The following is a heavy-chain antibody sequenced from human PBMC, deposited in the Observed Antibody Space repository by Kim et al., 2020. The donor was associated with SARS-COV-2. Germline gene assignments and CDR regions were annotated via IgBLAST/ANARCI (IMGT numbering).Heavy chain of an antibody. Sequence: SETLSLTCTVSGGSISSCDYYWSWIRQPPGKCLECIGYIYYSGSTYYNPSLKSRVTISVDTSKNQFSMKLISVTAADPAVYYCARVPVIVGVGLGAFDIWGQGTMVTVSS. CDR3: ARVPVIVGVGLGAFDI. V-gene: IGHV4-30-4*01. CDR1: GGSISSCDYY. D-gene: IGHD3-22*01. J-gene: IGHJ3*02. CDR2: IYYSGST.